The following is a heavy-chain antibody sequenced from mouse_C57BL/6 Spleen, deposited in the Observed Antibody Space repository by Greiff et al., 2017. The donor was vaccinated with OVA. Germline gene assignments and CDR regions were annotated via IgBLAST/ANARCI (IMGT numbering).Heavy chain of an antibody. CDR2: IDPSDSCT. V-gene: IGHV1-50*01. CDR3: ARGKRVKGFAY. Sequence: QVQLQQSGAELVKPGASVKLSCKASGYTFTSYWMQWVKQRPGQGLEWIGEIDPSDSCTNYNQKFKGKATLTVDTSSSTAYMQLSSLTSEDSAVYYCARGKRVKGFAYWGQGTLVTVSA. D-gene: IGHD2-2*01. CDR1: GYTFTSYW. J-gene: IGHJ3*01.